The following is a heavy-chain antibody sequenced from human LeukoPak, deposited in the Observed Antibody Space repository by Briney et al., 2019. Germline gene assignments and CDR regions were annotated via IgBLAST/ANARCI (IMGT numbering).Heavy chain of an antibody. CDR1: QSTFYSYW. J-gene: IGHJ4*02. D-gene: IGHD4-23*01. CDR3: AGGGFSGFDH. V-gene: IGHV3-74*03. Sequence: GGSLRLSCAAAQSTFYSYWMHSVSLVPGKWLAWVSLVNSDGTSTTYAHSGKGRFTVSGDNAQNPLYLKMDSLGVDDTAVYYCAGGGFSGFDHWGQGILVTVSS. CDR2: VNSDGTST.